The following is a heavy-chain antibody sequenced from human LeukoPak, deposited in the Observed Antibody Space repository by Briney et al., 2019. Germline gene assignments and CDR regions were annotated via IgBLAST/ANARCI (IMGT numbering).Heavy chain of an antibody. CDR3: ANHPGGSSDY. CDR2: ISGTDDNT. V-gene: IGHV3-23*01. D-gene: IGHD3-16*01. CDR1: GFAFSSST. J-gene: IGHJ4*02. Sequence: AGGSLRLSCGASGFAFSSSTMSWVRQAPGKGLEWVSGISGTDDNTYYADSVKGRFTIFRDNSKDILYLYMSSLRAEDTPMYYCANHPGGSSDYWGQGTLVAVSS.